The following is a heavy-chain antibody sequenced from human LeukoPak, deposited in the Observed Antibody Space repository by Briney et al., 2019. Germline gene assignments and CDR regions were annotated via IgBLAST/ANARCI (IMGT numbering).Heavy chain of an antibody. D-gene: IGHD3-22*01. V-gene: IGHV3-53*04. CDR1: GFNVSSNY. Sequence: GGSLRLSCGASGFNVSSNYMSWVRQAPGKGLEWVSVIYSGGSTYYADSVKGRFTISRHNSKNTLYLRMNSLRPEDTAVYYCASSGYYDSSIFDYWGQGTLVTVSS. CDR2: IYSGGST. J-gene: IGHJ4*02. CDR3: ASSGYYDSSIFDY.